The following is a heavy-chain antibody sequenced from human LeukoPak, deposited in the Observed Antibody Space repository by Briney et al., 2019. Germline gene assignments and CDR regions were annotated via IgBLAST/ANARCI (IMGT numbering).Heavy chain of an antibody. CDR2: INPNCGGT. CDR3: ERGGSTDSIHSCGGNCYFLDY. J-gene: IGHJ4*02. CDR1: GYTFTGNH. D-gene: IGHD2-21*02. V-gene: IGHV1-2*02. Sequence: ASVKVSCKASGYTFTGNHMHWVRQAPGQGLEWMGWINPNCGGTNYAQKFQGRVIMTRDTSISTAYMELSRLGSDDTAVYYCERGGSTDSIHSCGGNCYFLDYWGQGTLVTVSS.